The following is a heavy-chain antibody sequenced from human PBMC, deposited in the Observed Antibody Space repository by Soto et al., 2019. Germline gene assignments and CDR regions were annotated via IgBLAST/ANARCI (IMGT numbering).Heavy chain of an antibody. J-gene: IGHJ6*02. V-gene: IGHV1-46*01. D-gene: IGHD6-6*01. CDR3: AGDRRSSSNDYGMDV. Sequence: ASVKVSCKASGYTFTSYYMHWVRQAPGQGLEWMGIINPSGGSTSYAQKFQGRVTMTRDTSTSTVYMELSSLRSEDTAVYSCAGDRRSSSNDYGMDVWDQGTTVTVSS. CDR2: INPSGGST. CDR1: GYTFTSYY.